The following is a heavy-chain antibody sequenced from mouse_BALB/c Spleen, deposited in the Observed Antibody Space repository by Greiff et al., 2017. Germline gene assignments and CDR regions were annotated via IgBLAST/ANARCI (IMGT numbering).Heavy chain of an antibody. J-gene: IGHJ3*01. CDR2: IRLKSNNYAT. Sequence: DVMLVESGGGLVQPGGSMKLSCVASGFTFSNYWMNWVRQSPEKGLEWVAEIRLKSNNYATHYAESVKGRFTISRDDSKSSVYLQMNNLRAEDTGIYYCTPHYYGSSPFAYWGQGTLVTVSA. CDR3: TPHYYGSSPFAY. CDR1: GFTFSNYW. D-gene: IGHD1-1*01. V-gene: IGHV6-6*02.